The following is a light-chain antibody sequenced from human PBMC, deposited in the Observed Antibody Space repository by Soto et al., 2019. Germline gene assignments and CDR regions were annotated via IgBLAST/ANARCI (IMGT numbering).Light chain of an antibody. CDR2: KAS. CDR3: QHYNSYSEA. J-gene: IGKJ1*01. Sequence: DIQMTQSPSTLSGSVGDRVTITCRARQTISSWLACYQQKPGKAPKLLIYKASTLKSGVPSRFSGSGSGTEFTLTLSSLQPDDFATYYCQHYNSYSEAFGQGTKVELK. CDR1: QTISSW. V-gene: IGKV1-5*03.